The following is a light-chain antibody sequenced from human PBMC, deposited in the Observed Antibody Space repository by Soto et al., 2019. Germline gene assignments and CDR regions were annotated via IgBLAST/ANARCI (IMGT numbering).Light chain of an antibody. V-gene: IGKV1-33*01. J-gene: IGKJ3*01. CDR2: EAS. Sequence: DIQMTQSPSSLSVSVGDRITITCQASQDISKYLIWYQQTPGKAPKFLIYEASNLERGVPSRFSGSGSGTDFTFTINSLQPEDIATYYCQQYHSLPFTFGPGTKLDIK. CDR1: QDISKY. CDR3: QQYHSLPFT.